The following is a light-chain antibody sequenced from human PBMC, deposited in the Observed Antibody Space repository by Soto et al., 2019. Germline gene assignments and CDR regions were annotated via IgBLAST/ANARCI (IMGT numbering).Light chain of an antibody. V-gene: IGLV1-44*01. CDR3: AAWDDSLNSYV. CDR1: SFNIGTYN. J-gene: IGLJ1*01. Sequence: QSVLTQPTSASGTPGQRVTISCSGSSFNIGTYNVNWYQQLPGTAPKLLVYSNDQRPSGVPDRFSGSKSGTSASLAISGLQSDDEADYYCAAWDDSLNSYVFGIGTKVTVL. CDR2: SND.